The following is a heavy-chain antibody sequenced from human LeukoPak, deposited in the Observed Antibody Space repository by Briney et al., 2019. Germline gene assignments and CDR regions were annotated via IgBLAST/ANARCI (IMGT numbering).Heavy chain of an antibody. CDR3: TRGGASTSYYWFY. D-gene: IGHD2-8*01. CDR1: GFTFSSYS. J-gene: IGHJ4*02. Sequence: GGSLRLSCAASGFTFSSYSMNWVRQAPGKGLEWVSSISSSSSYIYYADSVKGRFTISRDNAKSSLYLQMDSLRGEDTAVYYCTRGGASTSYYWFYWGQGTLVTVSS. V-gene: IGHV3-21*04. CDR2: ISSSSSYI.